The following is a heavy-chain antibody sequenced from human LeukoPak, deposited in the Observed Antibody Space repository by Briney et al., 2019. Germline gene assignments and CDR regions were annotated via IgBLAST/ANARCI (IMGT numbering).Heavy chain of an antibody. D-gene: IGHD3-10*01. CDR2: MNPNSGNT. CDR3: ARGGYFGSGSLYHGMDV. Sequence: VASVKVSCKTSGYTFMNYDINWVRQATGQGLEWMGWMNPNSGNTGYAQNFQGRVTMTRSPSISTFYMELSSLRYEDTAVYFCARGGYFGSGSLYHGMDVWGQGTTVTVSS. J-gene: IGHJ6*02. V-gene: IGHV1-8*01. CDR1: GYTFMNYD.